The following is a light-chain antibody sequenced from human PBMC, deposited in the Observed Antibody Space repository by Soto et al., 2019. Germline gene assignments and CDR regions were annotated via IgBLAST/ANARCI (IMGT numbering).Light chain of an antibody. Sequence: NFMLTQPHSVSESPGKTVIISCTGSSGSIASNYVQWYQQRPGSAPTTVIYEDNERPSGVPDRFSGSIDSSSNSASLTISGLKTDDEADYYCQSYHSGNVVFGGGTKLTVL. J-gene: IGLJ2*01. CDR1: SGSIASNY. V-gene: IGLV6-57*02. CDR2: EDN. CDR3: QSYHSGNVV.